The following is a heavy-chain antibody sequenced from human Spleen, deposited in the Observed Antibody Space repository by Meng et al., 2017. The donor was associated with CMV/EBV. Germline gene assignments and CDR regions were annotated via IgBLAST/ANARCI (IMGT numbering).Heavy chain of an antibody. Sequence: GESLKISCAASGFAVGSNYMSWVRQAPGKGLEWVSMMYSGGDTAYRDSVKGRFTISRDNSKNTLYLQMNSLRTEDTAVYYCARDYGDDSTGYYGLDVWGQGTTVTVSS. J-gene: IGHJ6*02. V-gene: IGHV3-66*02. CDR3: ARDYGDDSTGYYGLDV. CDR2: MYSGGDT. D-gene: IGHD3-16*01. CDR1: GFAVGSNY.